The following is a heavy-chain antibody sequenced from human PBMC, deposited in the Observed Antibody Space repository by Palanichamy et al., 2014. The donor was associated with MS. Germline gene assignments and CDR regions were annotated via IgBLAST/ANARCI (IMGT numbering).Heavy chain of an antibody. CDR2: IFPGDSDI. CDR3: ARGPPSDH. V-gene: IGHV5-51*01. Sequence: MGIIFPGDSDIRYGPSFQGQVTISADKSINTAYVQWSSLKASDTAMYYCARGPPSDHWGQGTLVTVST. J-gene: IGHJ4*02.